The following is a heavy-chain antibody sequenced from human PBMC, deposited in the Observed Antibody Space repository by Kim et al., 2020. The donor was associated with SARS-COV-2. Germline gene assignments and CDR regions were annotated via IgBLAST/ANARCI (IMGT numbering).Heavy chain of an antibody. J-gene: IGHJ3*01. D-gene: IGHD3-22*01. CDR3: ERGYYYDSSGYYYLGAF. V-gene: IGHV3-30*04. CDR2: ISYDGSNK. CDR1: GFTFSSYA. Sequence: GGSLRLSCAASGFTFSSYAMHWVRQAPGKGLEWVAVISYDGSNKYYADSVKGRFTISRDNSKNTLYLQMNSLRAEDTAVYYCERGYYYDSSGYYYLGAF.